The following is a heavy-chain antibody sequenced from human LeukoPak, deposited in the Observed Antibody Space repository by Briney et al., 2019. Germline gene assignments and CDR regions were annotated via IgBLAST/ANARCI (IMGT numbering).Heavy chain of an antibody. V-gene: IGHV3-9*03. D-gene: IGHD1-7*01. CDR1: GFTFDDYA. CDR3: AKSRSGGNYGDFDY. CDR2: ITWNSGSI. Sequence: GRSLRLSCAASGFTFDDYAMHWVRQAPGKGLEWVSGITWNSGSIDYADSVKGRFTISRDNAKNSLYLQMNSLRAEDMALYYCAKSRSGGNYGDFDYWGQGTLVTVSS. J-gene: IGHJ4*02.